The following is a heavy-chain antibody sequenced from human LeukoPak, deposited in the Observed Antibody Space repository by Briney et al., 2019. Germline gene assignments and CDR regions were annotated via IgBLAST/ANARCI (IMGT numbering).Heavy chain of an antibody. CDR2: ISWNSGSI. CDR3: AKGGDLLTGYYKGFDY. D-gene: IGHD3-9*01. Sequence: GGSLRLSCAASGSTFDDYAMHWVRQAPGKGLEWVSGISWNSGSIGYADSVKGRFTISRDNAKNSLYLQMNSLRAEDTAFYYCAKGGDLLTGYYKGFDYWGQGTLVTVSS. V-gene: IGHV3-9*01. J-gene: IGHJ4*02. CDR1: GSTFDDYA.